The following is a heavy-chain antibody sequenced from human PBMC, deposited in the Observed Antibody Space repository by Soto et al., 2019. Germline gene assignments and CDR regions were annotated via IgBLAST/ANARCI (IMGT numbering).Heavy chain of an antibody. Sequence: VQLLESGGGLVQPGGSLRLSCAASGFTFSSYAMSWVRQAPGKGLEWVSAISGSGGSTYYADSVKGRFTISRDNSKNTLYLQMNSLRAEDTAVYYCAKKSVGDSSSWAEYFQHWGQGTLVTVSS. V-gene: IGHV3-23*01. D-gene: IGHD6-13*01. CDR1: GFTFSSYA. J-gene: IGHJ1*01. CDR3: AKKSVGDSSSWAEYFQH. CDR2: ISGSGGST.